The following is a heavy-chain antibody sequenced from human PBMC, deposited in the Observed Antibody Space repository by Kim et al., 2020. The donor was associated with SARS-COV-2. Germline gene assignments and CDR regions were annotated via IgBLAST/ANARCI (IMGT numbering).Heavy chain of an antibody. Sequence: GGSLRLSCAASGFIFDTYAMDWVRQTPGRRLEYVSAISSNGADPYYADSVKGRFIISRDNSKNTMYLQMGSLRAEDMAVYYCAREGRHCSGTACYLFDYWGQGTLVTVSS. V-gene: IGHV3-64*02. CDR1: GFIFDTYA. CDR2: ISSNGADP. D-gene: IGHD2-2*01. J-gene: IGHJ4*02. CDR3: AREGRHCSGTACYLFDY.